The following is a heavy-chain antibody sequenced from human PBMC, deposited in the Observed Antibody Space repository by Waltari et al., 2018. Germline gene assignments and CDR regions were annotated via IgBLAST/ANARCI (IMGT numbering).Heavy chain of an antibody. CDR1: GYTRTELS. Sequence: QVQLVQSGAEVKKPGASGKVSCKVSGYTRTELSMHWVRTAPGKGLGWMGGFDPEASETIYAQKFQGRVNMTEDTSTDTASMELSILRSEDTAVSYCATSLRIAVAGPGGHWGQGTLVTVSS. V-gene: IGHV1-24*01. CDR2: FDPEASET. CDR3: ATSLRIAVAGPGGH. J-gene: IGHJ1*01. D-gene: IGHD6-19*01.